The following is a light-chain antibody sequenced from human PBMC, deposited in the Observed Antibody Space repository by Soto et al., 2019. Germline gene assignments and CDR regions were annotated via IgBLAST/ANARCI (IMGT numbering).Light chain of an antibody. V-gene: IGKV3-20*01. J-gene: IGKJ2*01. CDR1: QSVDSTY. CDR3: QQYDTTPPLYT. Sequence: EVGLTQSPGTLSLSPGERATLSCRASQSVDSTYLAWDQQKPGQAPRLLIYRASSRAAGVPDSFSGSGSRTDFVLPISKRDPEDFGLYYCQQYDTTPPLYTFGQGTKREIK. CDR2: RAS.